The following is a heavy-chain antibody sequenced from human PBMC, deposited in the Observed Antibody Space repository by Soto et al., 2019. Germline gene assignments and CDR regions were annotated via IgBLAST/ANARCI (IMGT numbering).Heavy chain of an antibody. CDR1: GFTFLSSA. D-gene: IGHD1-26*01. J-gene: IGHJ4*02. CDR2: TSAGGDST. V-gene: IGHV3-23*01. Sequence: PGGSLRLSCAASGFTFLSSAMSWVRQAPGKGLEWVSGTSAGGDSTSYADSVKGWFTSSRDYSKNTLFLQMNSLRAEDTAVYYCVKDLRRAGEYWGQGTLVTVSS. CDR3: VKDLRRAGEY.